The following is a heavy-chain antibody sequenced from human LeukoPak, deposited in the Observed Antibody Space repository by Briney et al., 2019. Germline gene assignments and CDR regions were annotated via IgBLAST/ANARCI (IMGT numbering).Heavy chain of an antibody. V-gene: IGHV1-18*01. CDR1: GYSFTTYG. Sequence: ASVKVSCKASGYSFTTYGISWVRQAPGQGLEWMGWISANNNNTDNVQKLQGRVTMTRDTSTSTVYMELSSLRSEDTAVYYCASNYCSSTSCYRLDAFDIWGQGTMVTVSS. J-gene: IGHJ3*02. CDR3: ASNYCSSTSCYRLDAFDI. CDR2: ISANNNNT. D-gene: IGHD2-2*02.